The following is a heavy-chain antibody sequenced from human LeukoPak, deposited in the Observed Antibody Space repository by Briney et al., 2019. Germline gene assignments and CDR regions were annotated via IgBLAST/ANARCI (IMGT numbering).Heavy chain of an antibody. Sequence: GGSLRLSCAASGFTFSSYWMSWVRQAPGKGLEWVANIKQDGSEKYYVDSVKGRFTISRDNAKNSLYLQMNSLRAEHTAVYYCARDLAAAGSLNSLDYWGQGTLVTVSS. CDR2: IKQDGSEK. CDR1: GFTFSSYW. CDR3: ARDLAAAGSLNSLDY. V-gene: IGHV3-7*01. D-gene: IGHD6-13*01. J-gene: IGHJ4*02.